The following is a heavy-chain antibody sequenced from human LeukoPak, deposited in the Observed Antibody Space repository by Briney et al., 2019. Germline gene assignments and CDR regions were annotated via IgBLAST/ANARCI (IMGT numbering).Heavy chain of an antibody. D-gene: IGHD1-14*01. V-gene: IGHV4-34*01. CDR1: GGSFSGYY. J-gene: IGHJ4*02. Sequence: RSSETLSLTCAVYGGSFSGYYWSWIRQPPGKGLEWIGEISHSGSTNYNPSLKNRVTISVDTSKNQFSLKLSSVTAADTAVYYCARGPNPPYYWGQRTLVTVSS. CDR3: ARGPNPPYY. CDR2: ISHSGST.